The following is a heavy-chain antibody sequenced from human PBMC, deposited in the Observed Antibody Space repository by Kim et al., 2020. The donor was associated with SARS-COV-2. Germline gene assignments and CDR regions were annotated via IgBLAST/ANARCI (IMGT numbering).Heavy chain of an antibody. CDR1: GYTFTSYD. J-gene: IGHJ4*02. Sequence: ASVKVSCKASGYTFTSYDINWVRQATGQGLEWMGWMNPNSGNTGYAQKFQGRVTMTRNTSISTAYMELSSLRSEDTAVYYCARGRSGWYGTIEEIDYWGQGTLVTVSS. D-gene: IGHD6-19*01. CDR3: ARGRSGWYGTIEEIDY. V-gene: IGHV1-8*01. CDR2: MNPNSGNT.